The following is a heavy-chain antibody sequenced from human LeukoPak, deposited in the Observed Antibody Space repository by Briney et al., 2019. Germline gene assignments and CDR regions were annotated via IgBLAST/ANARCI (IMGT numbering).Heavy chain of an antibody. Sequence: ASVKVSCKASGYTFTSYDINWVRQATGQGPEWMGWMNPNSGNTGYAQKFQGRVTMTRNTSISTAYMELSSLRSEDTAVYYCARGLWFGESPFFDPWGQGTLVTVSS. CDR3: ARGLWFGESPFFDP. CDR2: MNPNSGNT. D-gene: IGHD3-10*01. CDR1: GYTFTSYD. J-gene: IGHJ5*02. V-gene: IGHV1-8*01.